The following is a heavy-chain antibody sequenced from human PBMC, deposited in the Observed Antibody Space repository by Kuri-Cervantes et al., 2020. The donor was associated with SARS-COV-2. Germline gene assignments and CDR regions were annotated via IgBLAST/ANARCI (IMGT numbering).Heavy chain of an antibody. CDR2: IYYSGST. D-gene: IGHD3-10*01. CDR1: GGSISSYY. J-gene: IGHJ4*02. Sequence: GSLRLSCTVSGGSISSYYWSWIRQPPGKGLEWIGYIYYSGSTNYNPSLKSRVTISVDTSKNQFSLKLSSVTAADTAVYYCARHPPEYYSLYYFDYWGQGTLVTVSS. CDR3: ARHPPEYYSLYYFDY. V-gene: IGHV4-59*08.